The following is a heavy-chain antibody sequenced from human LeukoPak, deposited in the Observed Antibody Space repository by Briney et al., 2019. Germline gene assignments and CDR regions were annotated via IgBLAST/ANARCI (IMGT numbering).Heavy chain of an antibody. CDR2: IYYSGST. CDR3: ARGAPNFDY. Sequence: SETLSLTCAVYGGSFSGYCWSWIRQPPGKGLEWIGYIYYSGSTNYNPSLKSRVTISVDTSKNQFSLKLSSVTAADTAVYYCARGAPNFDYWGQGTLVTVSS. D-gene: IGHD3-16*01. J-gene: IGHJ4*02. V-gene: IGHV4-59*01. CDR1: GGSFSGYC.